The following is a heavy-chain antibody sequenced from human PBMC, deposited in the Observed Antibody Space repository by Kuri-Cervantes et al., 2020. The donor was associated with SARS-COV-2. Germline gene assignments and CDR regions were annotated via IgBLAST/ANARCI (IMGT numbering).Heavy chain of an antibody. V-gene: IGHV3-23*01. CDR3: AKTPDYGDYPGWFDP. CDR1: GFTFSSYA. Sequence: GESLKISCAASGFTFSSYAMSWVRQAPGKGLEWVSAISGSGGSTYYADSVKGRFTISRDNSKNTLYLQMNSLRAEDTAVYYCAKTPDYGDYPGWFDPWGQGTLVTVSS. D-gene: IGHD4-17*01. CDR2: ISGSGGST. J-gene: IGHJ5*02.